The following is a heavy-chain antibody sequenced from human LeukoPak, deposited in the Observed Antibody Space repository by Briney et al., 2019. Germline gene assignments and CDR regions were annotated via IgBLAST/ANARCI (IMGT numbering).Heavy chain of an antibody. V-gene: IGHV4-59*01. Sequence: SEPLSLTCTVSGGSISSYYWSWIRQPPGKGREWIGYIYYSGSTNYNPSLKSRVTISVDTSKNQFSLKLSSVTAADTAVYYCARLGAGASYYYYMDVWGKGTTVTISS. CDR1: GGSISSYY. CDR3: ARLGAGASYYYYMDV. CDR2: IYYSGST. J-gene: IGHJ6*03. D-gene: IGHD3-10*01.